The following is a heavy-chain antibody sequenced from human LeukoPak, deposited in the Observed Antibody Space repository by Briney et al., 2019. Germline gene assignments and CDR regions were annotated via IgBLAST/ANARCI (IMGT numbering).Heavy chain of an antibody. CDR1: GGSISSSNW. CDR2: IYHSGST. Sequence: TSGTLSLTCAVSGGSISSSNWWSWVRQPPGKGLEWIGEIYHSGSTNHNPSLKSRVTISVDKSKNQFSLKLSSVTAADTAVYYCASLPYCSSTSCYTSNWFDPWGQGTLVTVSS. J-gene: IGHJ5*02. D-gene: IGHD2-2*02. V-gene: IGHV4-4*02. CDR3: ASLPYCSSTSCYTSNWFDP.